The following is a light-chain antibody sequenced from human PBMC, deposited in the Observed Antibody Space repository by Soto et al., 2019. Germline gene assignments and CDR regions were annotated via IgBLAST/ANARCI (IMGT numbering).Light chain of an antibody. J-gene: IGKJ1*01. V-gene: IGKV3-20*01. CDR2: GAS. Sequence: EFVLTQSPGTLSLSPGERATLSCRTSQSVSSSYLAWYQQKPGQAPRLLIYGASSRATGIPGRFSGSGSGTDFTLTISRLEPEDFAVYYCQQYGSSPQTFGQGTKVDIK. CDR1: QSVSSSY. CDR3: QQYGSSPQT.